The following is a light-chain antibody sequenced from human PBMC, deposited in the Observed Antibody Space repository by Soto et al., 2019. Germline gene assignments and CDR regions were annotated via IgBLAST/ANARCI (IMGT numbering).Light chain of an antibody. CDR2: DVT. CDR3: ISYASINTYV. CDR1: SSDVGGYDY. V-gene: IGLV2-14*01. J-gene: IGLJ1*01. Sequence: QSVLTQPASVSGSPGQSITISCTGTSSDVGGYDYVSWYQQHPGKAPKLMFYDVTNRPSGVSNRFSGSKSGNTASLTISGLQAEDEADYYCISYASINTYVFGTGTKVTVL.